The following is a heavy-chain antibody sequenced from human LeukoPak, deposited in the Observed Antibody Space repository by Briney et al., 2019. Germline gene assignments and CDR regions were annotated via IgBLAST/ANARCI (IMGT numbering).Heavy chain of an antibody. V-gene: IGHV3-48*04. Sequence: GGSLRLSCAASGFTFGSYSMNWVRQAPGKGLEWLAYISSVSNAIYYADSVRGRFTISRDNAKNSLYLQMNSLRAEDTAVYYCAKWVGTLGPLDYWGQGTLVTVSS. J-gene: IGHJ4*02. CDR2: ISSVSNAI. CDR3: AKWVGTLGPLDY. D-gene: IGHD4-23*01. CDR1: GFTFGSYS.